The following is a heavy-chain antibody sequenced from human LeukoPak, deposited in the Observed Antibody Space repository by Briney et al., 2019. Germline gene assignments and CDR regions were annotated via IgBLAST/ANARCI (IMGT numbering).Heavy chain of an antibody. J-gene: IGHJ6*03. Sequence: PSETLSLTCAVSGYSISNGYYWVWIRQPPGEGLEWIGSLYHSDTVYYNTALESRVSMSVDTSKNQFTLKLSFVTAADTAVYYCARQHNSYYYYYIDVWGSGTTVTVSS. CDR3: ARQHNSYYYYYIDV. CDR2: LYHSDTV. V-gene: IGHV4-38-2*01. CDR1: GYSISNGYY.